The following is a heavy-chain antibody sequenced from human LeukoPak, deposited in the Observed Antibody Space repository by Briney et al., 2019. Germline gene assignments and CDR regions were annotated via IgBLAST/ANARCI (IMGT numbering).Heavy chain of an antibody. CDR2: MKQDGSEI. CDR3: AKREGYSIFDY. CDR1: GFTFSNYW. D-gene: IGHD5-24*01. V-gene: IGHV3-7*03. J-gene: IGHJ4*02. Sequence: PGGSLRLSCAASGFTFSNYWMSWVRQAPGKGLEWVANMKQDGSEIYYADSVKGRFTIARDNAKNSLYLQMNNLRAEDTAVYYCAKREGYSIFDYWGQGTLVTVSS.